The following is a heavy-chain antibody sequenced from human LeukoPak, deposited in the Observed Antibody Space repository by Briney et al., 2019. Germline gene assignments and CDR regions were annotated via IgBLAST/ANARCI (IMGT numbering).Heavy chain of an antibody. CDR1: GYTFTGYY. CDR3: ARGGHWNDQPY. CDR2: INPNSGDT. J-gene: IGHJ4*02. Sequence: GASVKVSCKASGYTFTGYYIHWVRQAPGQGLEWMGRINPNSGDTTYAQNFQGMVTMTRDTSISTVFMDLTSLRSDDTAVYYCARGGHWNDQPYWGQGTLVTVSS. V-gene: IGHV1-2*06. D-gene: IGHD1-1*01.